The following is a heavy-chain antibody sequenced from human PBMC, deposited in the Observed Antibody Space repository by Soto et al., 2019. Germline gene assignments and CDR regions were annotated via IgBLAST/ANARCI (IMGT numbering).Heavy chain of an antibody. D-gene: IGHD6-13*01. Sequence: PSETLSLTCAVYGGSFSGYYWSWIRQPPGKGLEWIGEINHIGSTNYNPSLKSRVTISVDTSKNQFSLKLSSVTAADTAVYYCARIAAAESDAFDIWGQGTMVTVSS. CDR1: GGSFSGYY. V-gene: IGHV4-34*01. CDR3: ARIAAAESDAFDI. J-gene: IGHJ3*02. CDR2: INHIGST.